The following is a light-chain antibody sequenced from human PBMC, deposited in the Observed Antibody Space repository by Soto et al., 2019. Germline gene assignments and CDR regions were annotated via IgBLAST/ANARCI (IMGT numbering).Light chain of an antibody. CDR3: QQFNSYPIT. CDR1: QSVSSSY. V-gene: IGKV3-20*01. Sequence: GERPTLSCRISQSVSSSYLAWYQQKPGQAPRLLIYGASSRATGIPDRFSGSGSGTEFTLTIGGLQPDDFATYFCQQFNSYPITSGQGTRLEIK. CDR2: GAS. J-gene: IGKJ5*01.